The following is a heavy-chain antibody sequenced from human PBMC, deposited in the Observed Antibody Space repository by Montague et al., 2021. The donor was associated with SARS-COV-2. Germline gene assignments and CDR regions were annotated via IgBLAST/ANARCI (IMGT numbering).Heavy chain of an antibody. CDR1: GESVSSNSVA. Sequence: CAISGESVSSNSVAWSWLRQSPSRGLEWLGRTYYRSKWYSDYAPSVRGRLTVNPDASKNEFSLELNYVTPEDTAVYYCVRYSGWFYFDFWGQGTLVTVSS. CDR3: VRYSGWFYFDF. V-gene: IGHV6-1*01. CDR2: TYYRSKWYS. J-gene: IGHJ4*02. D-gene: IGHD6-19*01.